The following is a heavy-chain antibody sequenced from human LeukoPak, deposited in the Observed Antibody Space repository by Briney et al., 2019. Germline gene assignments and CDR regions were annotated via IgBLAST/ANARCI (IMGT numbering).Heavy chain of an antibody. J-gene: IGHJ6*02. V-gene: IGHV3-11*06. Sequence: KSGGSLRLSCAASGFTFSDYYMSWIRQAPGKGLEWVLYISSSSSYTNYADSVKGRFTISRDNAKNSLYLQMYSLRAEDTAVYYCARSSSITSYGMDVWGRGTTVTVSS. D-gene: IGHD2-2*01. CDR1: GFTFSDYY. CDR3: ARSSSITSYGMDV. CDR2: ISSSSSYT.